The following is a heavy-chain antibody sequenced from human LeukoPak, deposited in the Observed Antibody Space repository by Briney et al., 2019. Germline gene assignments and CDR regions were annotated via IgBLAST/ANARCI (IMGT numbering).Heavy chain of an antibody. CDR1: GFTFNTYA. J-gene: IGHJ4*02. CDR3: AKINSRDGYDYDSFDY. D-gene: IGHD5-24*01. V-gene: IGHV3-23*01. CDR2: ISGKTGTT. Sequence: GGSLRLSCAASGFTFNTYAMTWVRQAPGKGLDWVSCISGKTGTTYYADSVKGRFTTSRDSSKTTLYLQMNSLRAEDTAVYYCAKINSRDGYDYDSFDYWGQGTLVTVSS.